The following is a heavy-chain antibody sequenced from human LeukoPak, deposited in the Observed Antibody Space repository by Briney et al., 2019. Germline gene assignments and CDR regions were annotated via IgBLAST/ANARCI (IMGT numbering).Heavy chain of an antibody. V-gene: IGHV3-21*04. CDR1: GFTFSSYS. CDR2: ISSSSSYI. J-gene: IGHJ4*02. D-gene: IGHD1-26*01. CDR3: ARRRDSGSLQHFDY. Sequence: GGSLRLSCAASGFTFSSYSMNWVRQAPGKGLEWVSSISSSSSYIYYADSVKGRFTISRDNAKNSLYLQMNSLRAEDTAVYFCARRRDSGSLQHFDYWGQGTLVTVSS.